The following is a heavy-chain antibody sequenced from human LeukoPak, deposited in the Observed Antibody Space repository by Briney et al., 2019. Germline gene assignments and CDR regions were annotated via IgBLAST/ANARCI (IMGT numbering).Heavy chain of an antibody. Sequence: SETLSLTCSVSGDSISSYYWSWIRQPAGKGLEWIGRIYNSGSTNYNPSLKNRVTMSIDTSKNEFSLKLISVTAADTAVYFCARGIYGGEGLGYWGQGTLVTVSS. D-gene: IGHD4-23*01. CDR1: GDSISSYY. J-gene: IGHJ4*02. CDR3: ARGIYGGEGLGY. V-gene: IGHV4-4*07. CDR2: IYNSGST.